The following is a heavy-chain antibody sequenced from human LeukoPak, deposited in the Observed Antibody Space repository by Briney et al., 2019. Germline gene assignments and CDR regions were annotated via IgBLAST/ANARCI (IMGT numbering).Heavy chain of an antibody. D-gene: IGHD4-17*01. V-gene: IGHV3-7*01. Sequence: GGSLRLSCAASGFTFSSFYMTWVRQAPGKGLEWVATMKQDGSDKHYVDSVKGRFIISRDNAKNSLYLQMNSLRAEDTAVYYCARTTILDYWGQGTLVTVSS. CDR2: MKQDGSDK. CDR3: ARTTILDY. CDR1: GFTFSSFY. J-gene: IGHJ4*02.